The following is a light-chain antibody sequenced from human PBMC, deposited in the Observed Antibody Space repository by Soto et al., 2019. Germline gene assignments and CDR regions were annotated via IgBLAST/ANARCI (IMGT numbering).Light chain of an antibody. J-gene: IGLJ1*01. CDR1: SSDVGGYQY. V-gene: IGLV2-8*01. Sequence: QSALTQPPSASGSPGQSVTISCTGTSSDVGGYQYVSWYQQYPGKAPKLMIYAVNKRPSGVPDRFSGSRSGNTASLTVSGLQAEDEADYYCSSYAGSNNYVFGTGTKGHRP. CDR3: SSYAGSNNYV. CDR2: AVN.